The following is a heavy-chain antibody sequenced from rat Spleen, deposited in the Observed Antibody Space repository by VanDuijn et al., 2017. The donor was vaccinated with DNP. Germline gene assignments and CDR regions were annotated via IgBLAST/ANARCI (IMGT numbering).Heavy chain of an antibody. J-gene: IGHJ3*01. CDR2: ITGDGGTT. CDR1: GFTFSDHG. V-gene: IGHV5S13*01. CDR3: TRRNYGNFLNWFTY. Sequence: EVQLVESGGALVQPGRSLKLSCAASGFTFSDHGMAWVRQVPGKGLEWIASITGDGGTTSYPDSVKGRFTISRDNAKKTLYLQMDSLRSEDTATYYCTRRNYGNFLNWFTYWGQGTLVTVSS. D-gene: IGHD1-11*01.